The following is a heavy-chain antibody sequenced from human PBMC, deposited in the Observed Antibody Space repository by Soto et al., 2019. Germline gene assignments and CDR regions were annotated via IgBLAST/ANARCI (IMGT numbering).Heavy chain of an antibody. CDR2: IIPIFGTA. Sequence: SVKVSCKASGGTFSSYAISWVRQAPGQGLEWMGGIIPIFGTANYAQKFRGRVTITADESTSTAYMELSSLRSEDTAVYYCARLYDSSGYYPFDYWGQGALVTVSS. CDR3: ARLYDSSGYYPFDY. J-gene: IGHJ4*02. V-gene: IGHV1-69*13. D-gene: IGHD3-22*01. CDR1: GGTFSSYA.